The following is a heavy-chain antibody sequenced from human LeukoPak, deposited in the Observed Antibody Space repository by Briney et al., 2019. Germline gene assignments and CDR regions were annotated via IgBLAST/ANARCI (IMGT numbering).Heavy chain of an antibody. J-gene: IGHJ4*02. CDR1: GYSFTTYW. V-gene: IGHV5-10-1*01. CDR3: ARHAKAYGSSCDY. CDR2: IDPSDSYT. D-gene: IGHD6-13*01. Sequence: GESLRISCKGSGYSFTTYWISWVRQMPGKGLEWMGRIDPSDSYTNYSPSFQGHVTISADKSFSTAYLQWTSLKASDTAMYYCARHAKAYGSSCDYWGQGTLVTVSS.